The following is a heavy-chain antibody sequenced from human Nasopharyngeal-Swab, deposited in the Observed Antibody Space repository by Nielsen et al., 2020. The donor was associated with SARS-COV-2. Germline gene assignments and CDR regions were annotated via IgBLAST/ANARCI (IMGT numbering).Heavy chain of an antibody. Sequence: GESLKISCAASGFTFSSYSMNWVRQAPGKGLEWVSSISSSSSYIYYADSVKGRFTISRDNAKNSLYLQMNSLRAEDTAVYYCARGGYYDDSSGYYRIDYWGQGTLVTVSS. CDR2: ISSSSSYI. CDR1: GFTFSSYS. V-gene: IGHV3-21*01. J-gene: IGHJ4*02. CDR3: ARGGYYDDSSGYYRIDY. D-gene: IGHD3-22*01.